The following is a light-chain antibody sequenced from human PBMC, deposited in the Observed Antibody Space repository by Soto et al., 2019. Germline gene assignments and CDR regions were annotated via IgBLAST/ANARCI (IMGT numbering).Light chain of an antibody. CDR1: QSVSSY. V-gene: IGKV3-11*01. CDR3: HQYNFWPT. CDR2: DAS. Sequence: EIVLTQSPATLSLSPGERATLSCRASQSVSSYLAWYQQKPGQAPRLLIYDASNRATGIPARFSGSGSGTDFTLTISSLQSEDFAVYYCHQYNFWPTFGQGTKVDIK. J-gene: IGKJ1*01.